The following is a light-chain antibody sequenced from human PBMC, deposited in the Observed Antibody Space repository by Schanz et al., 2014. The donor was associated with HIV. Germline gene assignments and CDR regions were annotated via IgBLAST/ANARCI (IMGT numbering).Light chain of an antibody. CDR2: EVS. J-gene: IGLJ3*02. Sequence: QSALTQPASVSGSPGQSITLSCPGTSSDVGHYDYVSWYQQHPGKAPKLMIYEVSKRPSGVSNRFSGSKSGNTASLTISGLQAEDEADYYCATWDDSLNVWVFGGGTKVTVL. V-gene: IGLV2-14*01. CDR3: ATWDDSLNVWV. CDR1: SSDVGHYDY.